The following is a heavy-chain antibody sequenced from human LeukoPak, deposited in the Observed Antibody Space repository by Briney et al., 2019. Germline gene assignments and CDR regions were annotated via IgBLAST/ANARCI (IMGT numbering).Heavy chain of an antibody. V-gene: IGHV3-7*01. Sequence: PGGSLRLSCAASGFTFSSYGMSWVRQAPGRGLQWVASMKGDGSHIYYVDSVKGRFTISRDNARNSLYLQMNSLRAEDTAVYYCARLFGGVTTFDYWGQGALVTVSS. CDR1: GFTFSSYG. CDR2: MKGDGSHI. J-gene: IGHJ4*02. D-gene: IGHD2-8*02. CDR3: ARLFGGVTTFDY.